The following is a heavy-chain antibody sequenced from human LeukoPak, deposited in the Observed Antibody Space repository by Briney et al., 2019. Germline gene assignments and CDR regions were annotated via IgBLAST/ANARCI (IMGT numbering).Heavy chain of an antibody. CDR1: GGSISSYY. Sequence: KPSETLSLTCTVSGGSISSYYWSWIRQPPGKGLEWIGYIYYSGSTNYNPSLKSRVTISVDTSKNQFSLKLSSVTAADTAVYYCARGLPTVTARSVYYYYGMDVWGQGTTVTVSS. CDR3: ARGLPTVTARSVYYYYGMDV. V-gene: IGHV4-59*01. CDR2: IYYSGST. D-gene: IGHD4-11*01. J-gene: IGHJ6*02.